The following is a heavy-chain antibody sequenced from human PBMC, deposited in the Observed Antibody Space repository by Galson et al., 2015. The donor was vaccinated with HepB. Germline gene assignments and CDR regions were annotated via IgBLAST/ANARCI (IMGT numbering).Heavy chain of an antibody. CDR1: GFTFSDAW. D-gene: IGHD6-19*01. CDR2: IKVKVDGGTI. V-gene: IGHV3-15*01. J-gene: IGHJ4*02. CDR3: TTDLGSGWYAR. Sequence: LRLSCAASGFTFSDAWMSWVRQAPGKGLEWIGFIKVKVDGGTIDYAAPVKGRFTISRDDSKNTLYLQMDSLKTEDTAVYYCTTDLGSGWYARWGQGIPVTVSS.